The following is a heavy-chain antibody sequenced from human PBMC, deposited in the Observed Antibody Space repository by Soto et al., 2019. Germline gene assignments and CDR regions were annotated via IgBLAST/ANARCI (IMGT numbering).Heavy chain of an antibody. CDR1: GFIFSNCG. D-gene: IGHD5-18*01. V-gene: IGHV3-30*03. J-gene: IGHJ4*02. CDR3: ARETVDTTLARFDY. CDR2: ISYDGSDK. Sequence: QVQLVESGGGVVQPGRSLRLSCAASGFIFSNCGMHWVRQSPGKGLEWVAVISYDGSDKYYADSVKGRFTISRDKSKKTLYVQMNSLRREDTAVYYCARETVDTTLARFDYWGQGTLVTVSS.